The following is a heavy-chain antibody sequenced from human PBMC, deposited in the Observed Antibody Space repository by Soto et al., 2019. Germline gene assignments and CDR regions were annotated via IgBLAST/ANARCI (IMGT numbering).Heavy chain of an antibody. D-gene: IGHD3-10*01. CDR2: IFYSGST. Sequence: QVQLQESGPGLVKPSQTLSLTCTVSGGSINSGGYYWSWIRQHPGKGLEWIGYIFYSGSTYYNPSLNIRVTIPVDMSENQFSLKLSSVTAADTAVYYCARVGGSGSPFDNWGQGTLVTVSS. CDR3: ARVGGSGSPFDN. J-gene: IGHJ4*02. V-gene: IGHV4-31*03. CDR1: GGSINSGGYY.